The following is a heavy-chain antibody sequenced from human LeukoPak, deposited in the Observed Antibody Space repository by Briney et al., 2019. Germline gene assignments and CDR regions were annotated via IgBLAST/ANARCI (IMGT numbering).Heavy chain of an antibody. V-gene: IGHV4-39*01. CDR3: ALAYGDYFDY. CDR2: IYYSGST. CDR1: GGPISSSSYY. J-gene: IGHJ4*02. D-gene: IGHD4-17*01. Sequence: SETLSLTCTVSGGPISSSSYYWGWIRQPPGKGLEWIGSIYYSGSTYYNPSLKSRVTISVDTSKNQLSLKLSSVTAADTAVYYCALAYGDYFDYWGQGTLVTVSS.